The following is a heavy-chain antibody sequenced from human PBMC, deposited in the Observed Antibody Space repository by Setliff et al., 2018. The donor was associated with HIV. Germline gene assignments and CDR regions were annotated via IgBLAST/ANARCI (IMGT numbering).Heavy chain of an antibody. CDR1: GGSVSSGDYY. D-gene: IGHD3-22*01. CDR3: ASAPLYFYDGSGYLKY. CDR2: IFYSGST. Sequence: SETLSLTCTVSGGSVSSGDYYWSWIRQHPGKGLEWIGYIFYSGSTYYNPSLKRRVTISVDTSKNQFSLKLSSVTAADTAVYFCASAPLYFYDGSGYLKYWGQGSQVTVSS. J-gene: IGHJ4*02. V-gene: IGHV4-30-4*08.